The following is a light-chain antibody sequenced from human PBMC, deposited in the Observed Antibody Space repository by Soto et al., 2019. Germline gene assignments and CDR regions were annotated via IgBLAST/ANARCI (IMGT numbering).Light chain of an antibody. CDR3: SSLISKRGLR. CDR2: AVR. J-gene: IGLJ2*01. CDR1: MRDVGGYNL. V-gene: IGLV2-14*01. Sequence: QSALTQPASVSGSPGQSITISCAGTMRDVGGYNLVSWYQQPPGRAPQLILYAVRNRPSGISFRFSGSKSGNTASPTISGLQGEDQADYYCSSLISKRGLRFGGGTK.